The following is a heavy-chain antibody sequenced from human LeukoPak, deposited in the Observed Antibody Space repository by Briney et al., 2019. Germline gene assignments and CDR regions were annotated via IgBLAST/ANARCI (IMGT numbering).Heavy chain of an antibody. CDR1: GYTFTSYG. CDR3: ASRSGSYHYYYYGMDV. D-gene: IGHD1-26*01. CDR2: ISAYNGNT. V-gene: IGHV1-18*01. J-gene: IGHJ6*02. Sequence: ASVKVSCKASGYTFTSYGISWVRQAPGQGLEWMGWISAYNGNTNYAQKLQGRVTMTTDTSTSTAYVELRSLRSDDTAVYYCASRSGSYHYYYYGMDVWGQGTTVTVSS.